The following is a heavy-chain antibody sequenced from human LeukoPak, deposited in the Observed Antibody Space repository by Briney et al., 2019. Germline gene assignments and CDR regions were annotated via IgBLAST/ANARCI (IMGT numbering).Heavy chain of an antibody. CDR3: ARDSWGVIPSYFFDY. J-gene: IGHJ4*02. Sequence: QPGGSLRLSCAASGFTFSNYGMHWVRQAPGQGVEWVAVISYDGSSKYYADSVKGRFTISRDKSKNTLFLQMNSLRAEDTAVYYCARDSWGVIPSYFFDYWGQGTLVTVSS. V-gene: IGHV3-30*03. CDR2: ISYDGSSK. D-gene: IGHD3-10*01. CDR1: GFTFSNYG.